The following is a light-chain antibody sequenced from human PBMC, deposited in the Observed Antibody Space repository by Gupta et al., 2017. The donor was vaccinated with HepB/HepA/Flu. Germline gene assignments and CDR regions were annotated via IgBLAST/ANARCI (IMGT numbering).Light chain of an antibody. CDR3: YSAADTNLV. CDR1: VLAKKY. Sequence: SHALTQPSSLSVSPGKPGRITCSGDVLAKKYARWFQQKPGQAPVLVIYKDSERPSGIPERFSGSSSGTTVTLTISGAQVEDEADYYCYSAADTNLVFGGGTKLTVL. J-gene: IGLJ3*02. V-gene: IGLV3-27*01. CDR2: KDS.